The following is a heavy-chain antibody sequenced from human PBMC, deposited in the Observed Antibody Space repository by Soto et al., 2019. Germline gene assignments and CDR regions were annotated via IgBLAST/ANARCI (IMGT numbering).Heavy chain of an antibody. CDR3: AKGGRQWLVTSDFNY. CDR1: GFTFSDYA. J-gene: IGHJ4*02. V-gene: IGHV3-30*18. D-gene: IGHD6-19*01. Sequence: GGSLRLSCAASGFTFSDYAMHWVRQAPGKGLEWVAVVFHDGRNTHYADSVKGRFTISRDSSKNTVSLEMTSLRAEDTAVYYCAKGGRQWLVTSDFNYWGQGALVTVSS. CDR2: VFHDGRNT.